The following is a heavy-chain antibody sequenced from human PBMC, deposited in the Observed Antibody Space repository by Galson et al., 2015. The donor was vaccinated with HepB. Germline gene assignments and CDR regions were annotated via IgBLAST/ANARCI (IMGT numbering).Heavy chain of an antibody. D-gene: IGHD1-26*01. Sequence: SVKVSCKASGGTFSSYAISWVRQAPGQGLEWMGGIIPIFGIANYAQKFQGRVTITADKSTSTAYMELSSLRSEDTAVYYCARVRGGMGELLRVPAFDIWGQGTMVTVSS. CDR1: GGTFSSYA. J-gene: IGHJ3*02. CDR2: IIPIFGIA. CDR3: ARVRGGMGELLRVPAFDI. V-gene: IGHV1-69*10.